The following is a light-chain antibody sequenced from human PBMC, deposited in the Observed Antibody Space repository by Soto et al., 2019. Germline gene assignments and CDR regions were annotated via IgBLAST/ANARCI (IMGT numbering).Light chain of an antibody. V-gene: IGKV3-20*01. CDR1: QSLSSSN. Sequence: EVVLTQSPGTLSLSPGERATLSCRASQSLSSSNLAWYQQKPGQAPRLLIYGASSRATGIPDRFSGSGSGTDFSLTISRLEPEDFAVYYCQQYGSSRTFGQGTKVEIK. CDR3: QQYGSSRT. J-gene: IGKJ1*01. CDR2: GAS.